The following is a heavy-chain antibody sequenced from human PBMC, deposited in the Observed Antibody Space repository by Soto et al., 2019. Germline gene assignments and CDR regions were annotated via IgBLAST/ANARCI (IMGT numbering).Heavy chain of an antibody. D-gene: IGHD6-19*01. CDR1: GFTFSDYY. J-gene: IGHJ1*01. CDR3: ARDGQQWLIAPIEYFQH. Sequence: PGGSLRLSCAASGFTFSDYYMSWIRQAPGKGLEWVSYISSSGSTICYADSVKGRFTISRDNAKNSLYLQMNSLRAEDTAVYYCARDGQQWLIAPIEYFQHWGQGTLVTVSS. CDR2: ISSSGSTI. V-gene: IGHV3-11*01.